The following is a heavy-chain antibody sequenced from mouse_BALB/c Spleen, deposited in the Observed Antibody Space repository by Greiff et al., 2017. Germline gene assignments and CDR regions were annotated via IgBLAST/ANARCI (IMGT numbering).Heavy chain of an antibody. Sequence: EVQLQQSGPELMKPGASVKISCKASGYSFTSYYMHWVKQSHGKSLEWIGYIDPFNGGTSYNQKFKGKATLTVDKSSSTAYMHRSSLTSEDSAVYYCARFDGYYAPFDYWGQGTTLTVSS. CDR3: ARFDGYYAPFDY. J-gene: IGHJ2*01. CDR2: IDPFNGGT. V-gene: IGHV1S135*01. D-gene: IGHD2-3*01. CDR1: GYSFTSYY.